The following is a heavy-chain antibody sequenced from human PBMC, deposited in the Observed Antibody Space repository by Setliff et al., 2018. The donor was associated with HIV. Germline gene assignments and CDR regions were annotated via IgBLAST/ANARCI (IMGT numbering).Heavy chain of an antibody. V-gene: IGHV3-66*01. CDR2: IYSGGSR. CDR3: ARDLNYYDSSGSPYFDY. Sequence: GGSLRLSCAASGLTVSSNYITWVRQAPGKGLEWVSVIYSGGSRYYADSVKGRFTISRDNSKNTLYLQMNSLRAEDTAVSYCARDLNYYDSSGSPYFDYWGQGTLVTVSS. CDR1: GLTVSSNY. J-gene: IGHJ4*02. D-gene: IGHD3-22*01.